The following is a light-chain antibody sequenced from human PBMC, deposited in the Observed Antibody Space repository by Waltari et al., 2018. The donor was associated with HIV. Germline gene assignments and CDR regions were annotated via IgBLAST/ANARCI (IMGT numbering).Light chain of an antibody. CDR3: SSYAGSSNVV. J-gene: IGLJ2*01. V-gene: IGLV2-8*01. CDR2: EVS. Sequence: QSALTQPPSASGSPGQSATIPCTGTSSDVGGYNSVTWYQQHPGKAPKLMIYEVSKRPSGVPDRFSGSKSGNTASLTVSGLQAEDEADYYCSSYAGSSNVVFGGGTKLTVL. CDR1: SSDVGGYNS.